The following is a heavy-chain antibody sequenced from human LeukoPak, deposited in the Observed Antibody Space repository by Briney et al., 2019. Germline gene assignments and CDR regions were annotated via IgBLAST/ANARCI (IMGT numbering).Heavy chain of an antibody. J-gene: IGHJ4*02. CDR2: IKSKTDGGTT. Sequence: WVRQAPGKGLEWVGRIKSKTDGGTTDYAAPVKGRFTVSRDDSKNTLYLQMNSLKTEDTAVYYCTTDAKDYFDFWGQGSLVTVSS. CDR3: TTDAKDYFDF. V-gene: IGHV3-15*01.